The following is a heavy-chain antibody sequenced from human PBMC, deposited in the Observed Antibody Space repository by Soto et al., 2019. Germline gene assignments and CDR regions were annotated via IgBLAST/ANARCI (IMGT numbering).Heavy chain of an antibody. D-gene: IGHD2-2*01. CDR1: GFTFRNSA. V-gene: IGHV1-58*02. J-gene: IGHJ5*02. CDR3: ARDHSGYCSSTSCNLPSHWFDP. CDR2: IVVGSGST. Sequence: SVKVSCKASGFTFRNSAIQWVRQARGQRLEWIGWIVVGSGSTNYAQHFQERVTFTRDMSTGTAYMELSSLTSADTAVYYCARDHSGYCSSTSCNLPSHWFDPWGQGTLVTVSS.